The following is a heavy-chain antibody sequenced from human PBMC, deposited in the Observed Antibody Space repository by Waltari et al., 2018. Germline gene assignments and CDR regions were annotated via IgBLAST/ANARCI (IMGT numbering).Heavy chain of an antibody. Sequence: QVQLVQHGPEVKKPGSSVKVSCRSYGGLLSLYTISRVRQAPVPGLEWMGGIIPILGIANYAQKYQGRVTSTADKSTSTAYMELSSLRSEDTAVYYCASWRYYYDSSGYQYYFDYWGQGTLVTVSS. CDR3: ASWRYYYDSSGYQYYFDY. CDR1: GGLLSLYT. J-gene: IGHJ4*02. V-gene: IGHV1-69*10. CDR2: IIPILGIA. D-gene: IGHD3-22*01.